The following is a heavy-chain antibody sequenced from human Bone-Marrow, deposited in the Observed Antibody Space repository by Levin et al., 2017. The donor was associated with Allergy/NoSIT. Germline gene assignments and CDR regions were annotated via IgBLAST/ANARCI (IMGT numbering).Heavy chain of an antibody. CDR3: AKDGSGGNYPDY. D-gene: IGHD3-10*01. CDR2: ISWDGDTT. CDR1: GFTFDDHT. J-gene: IGHJ4*02. Sequence: PSETLSLTCAASGFTFDDHTMHWVRQAPGKGLEWVSLISWDGDTTYYADSVKGRFTISRDNSKNSLYLQMNSLRTEDTALYYCAKDGSGGNYPDYWGQGTLVTVSS. V-gene: IGHV3-43*01.